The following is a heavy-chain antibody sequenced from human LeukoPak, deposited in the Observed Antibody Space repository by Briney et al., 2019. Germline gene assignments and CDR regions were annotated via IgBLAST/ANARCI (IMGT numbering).Heavy chain of an antibody. CDR1: GYTFTGYY. Sequence: ASVKVSCKASGYTFTGYYMHWVRQAPGQGLEWMGWINPNSGGTNYAQKLQGRVTMTTDTSTSTAYMELRSLRSDDTAVYYCARGYDILTGYLDYWGQGTLVTVSS. CDR3: ARGYDILTGYLDY. CDR2: INPNSGGT. V-gene: IGHV1-2*02. D-gene: IGHD3-9*01. J-gene: IGHJ4*02.